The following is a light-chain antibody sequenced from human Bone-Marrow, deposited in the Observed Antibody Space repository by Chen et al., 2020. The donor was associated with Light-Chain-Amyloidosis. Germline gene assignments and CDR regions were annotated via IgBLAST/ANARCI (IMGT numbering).Light chain of an antibody. CDR2: RDT. CDR1: DFPTKY. J-gene: IGLJ2*01. V-gene: IGLV3-25*03. Sequence: SYELTQPPSVSVSPGQTARITCSGDDFPTKYAYWYQQKPGQAPVLVIHRDTERPSGISEQFSGSSSGTTAPLTISGVQAEDEADYHCQSADSSGTYEVIFGGGTKLTVL. CDR3: QSADSSGTYEVI.